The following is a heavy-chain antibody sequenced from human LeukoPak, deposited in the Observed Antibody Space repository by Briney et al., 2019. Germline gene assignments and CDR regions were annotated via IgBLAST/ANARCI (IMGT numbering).Heavy chain of an antibody. V-gene: IGHV3-30*18. D-gene: IGHD3-9*01. CDR2: ISYDGSNK. Sequence: GGSLRLSCAASGFTFSSYSMHWVRQAPGKGLEWVAVISYDGSNKYYADSVKGRFTISRDNSKNTLYLQMNSLRAEDTAVYYCAKGARSEDFDWLGVPPNYYYYGMDVWGQGTTVTVSS. J-gene: IGHJ6*02. CDR1: GFTFSSYS. CDR3: AKGARSEDFDWLGVPPNYYYYGMDV.